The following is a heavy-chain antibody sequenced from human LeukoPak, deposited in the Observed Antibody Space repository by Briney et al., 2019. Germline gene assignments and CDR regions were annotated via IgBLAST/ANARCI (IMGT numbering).Heavy chain of an antibody. Sequence: GGSLRLSCAASGFIFSNAWMNWVRQAPGKGLEWVSAISASGGSTYYADSVKGRFTISRDNSKNTLYLQMNSLRAEDTAVYYCAKGRNVLRYPYGMDVWGQGTTVTVSS. CDR3: AKGRNVLRYPYGMDV. V-gene: IGHV3-23*01. CDR2: ISASGGST. CDR1: GFIFSNAW. D-gene: IGHD3-9*01. J-gene: IGHJ6*02.